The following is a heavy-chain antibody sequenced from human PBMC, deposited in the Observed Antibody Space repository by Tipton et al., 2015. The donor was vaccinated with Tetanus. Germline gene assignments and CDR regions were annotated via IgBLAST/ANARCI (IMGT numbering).Heavy chain of an antibody. J-gene: IGHJ4*02. D-gene: IGHD2/OR15-2a*01. V-gene: IGHV4-59*01. Sequence: TLSLTCTVSGGSISSYYWSWVRQPPGKGLEYLGYILYGKSTHFNPSLQSRLSMSGDPVKNQFSLNLTSVTAADTAVYFCARANFDFPKKGPFDYWGQGTLVTVSS. CDR2: ILYGKST. CDR3: ARANFDFPKKGPFDY. CDR1: GGSISSYY.